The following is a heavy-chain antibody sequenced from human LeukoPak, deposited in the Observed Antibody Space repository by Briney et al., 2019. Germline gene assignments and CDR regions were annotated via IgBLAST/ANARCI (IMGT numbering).Heavy chain of an antibody. CDR3: AGDIRANGDLDLLDL. J-gene: IGHJ5*02. V-gene: IGHV4-61*02. CDR1: GGSISSGSYY. CDR2: IYTSGST. Sequence: SETLSLTCTVSGGSISSGSYYWSWIRQPAGKGLEWIGRIYTSGSTNYNPSLKSRVTISVDTSKNQFSLKLSSVTAADTAVYYCAGDIRANGDLDLLDLWGQGTLVTVSS. D-gene: IGHD4-17*01.